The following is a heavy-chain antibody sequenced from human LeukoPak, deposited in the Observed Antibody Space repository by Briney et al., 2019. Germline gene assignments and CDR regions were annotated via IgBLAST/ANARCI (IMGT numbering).Heavy chain of an antibody. CDR3: ARTLWFGSSANWFDP. Sequence: KSSETLSLTCAVSGGSISSSNWWSWVRQPPGKGLEWIGEIYHSGSTNYNPSLKSRVTISVDKSKNQFSLKLSSVTAADTAVYYCARTLWFGSSANWFDPWGQGTLVTVSS. J-gene: IGHJ5*02. CDR2: IYHSGST. CDR1: GGSISSSNW. V-gene: IGHV4-4*02. D-gene: IGHD3-10*01.